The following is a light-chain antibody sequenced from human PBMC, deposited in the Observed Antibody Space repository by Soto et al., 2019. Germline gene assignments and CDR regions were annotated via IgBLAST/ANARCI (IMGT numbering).Light chain of an antibody. CDR1: SSHIGSSNL. J-gene: IGLJ1*01. Sequence: QSVLTQPASVSGSPGQSITISCTASSSHIGSSNLVSWYQHHSGKAPKLIIYEGNKRPSGVSNRFSGSKYGKTASLTIPGLQAEDEGTYYCCSYAGSSPLYVFGTGTKVTVL. CDR2: EGN. CDR3: CSYAGSSPLYV. V-gene: IGLV2-23*01.